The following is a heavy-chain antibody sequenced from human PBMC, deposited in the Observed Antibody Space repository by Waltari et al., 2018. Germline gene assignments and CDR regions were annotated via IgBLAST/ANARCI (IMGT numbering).Heavy chain of an antibody. Sequence: QVQLQESGPGLVKSSETLSLTCTVSGYSITSGYYWGWLRQPPGKGLEWIGSIDHSGSTYYNPSLKSRLTISVDTSKNQFSLKLSSVTASDTAVYFCARRLGYDAFDIWGQGSMVTVSS. CDR1: GYSITSGYY. V-gene: IGHV4-38-2*02. J-gene: IGHJ3*02. D-gene: IGHD5-18*01. CDR2: IDHSGST. CDR3: ARRLGYDAFDI.